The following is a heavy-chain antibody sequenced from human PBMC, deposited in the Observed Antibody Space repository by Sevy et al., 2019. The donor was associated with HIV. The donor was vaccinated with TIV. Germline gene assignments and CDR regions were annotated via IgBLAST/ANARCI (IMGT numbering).Heavy chain of an antibody. J-gene: IGHJ5*02. D-gene: IGHD3-9*01. CDR2: ITGSGSST. V-gene: IGHV3-23*01. CDR3: AKEHDNSWFDP. CDR1: GFTFNFYA. Sequence: GGSLRLSCAASGFTFNFYAMTWVRQAPGKGLEWVSSITGSGSSTYYADSVKGRFTISRDNSKNTRYLQMNSLRAEDTAVYYCAKEHDNSWFDPWGQGTLVTVSS.